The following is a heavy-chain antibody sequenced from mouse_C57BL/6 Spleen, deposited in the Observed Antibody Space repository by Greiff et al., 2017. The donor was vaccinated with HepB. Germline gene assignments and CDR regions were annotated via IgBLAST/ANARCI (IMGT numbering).Heavy chain of an antibody. D-gene: IGHD2-3*01. CDR3: ARVYDPYYYAMDY. CDR1: GYAFSSSW. J-gene: IGHJ4*01. V-gene: IGHV1-82*01. Sequence: QVQLQQSGPELVKPGASVKISCKASGYAFSSSWMNWAKQRPGKGLEWIGRIYPGDGDTNYNGKFKGKATLTADKSSSTAYMQLSSLTSEDSAVYFCARVYDPYYYAMDYWGQGTSVTVSS. CDR2: IYPGDGDT.